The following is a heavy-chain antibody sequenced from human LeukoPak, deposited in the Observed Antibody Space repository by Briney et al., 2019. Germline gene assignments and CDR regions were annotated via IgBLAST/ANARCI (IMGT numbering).Heavy chain of an antibody. Sequence: SETLSLTCTVSGGSISSSSYYWGWIRQPPGKGLEWIGSIYYSGSTYYNPSLKSRVTISVDTSKNQFSLKLSCVTAADTAVYYCARLWFGELHWDYWGQGTLVTVSS. CDR1: GGSISSSSYY. CDR3: ARLWFGELHWDY. D-gene: IGHD3-10*01. V-gene: IGHV4-39*01. J-gene: IGHJ4*02. CDR2: IYYSGST.